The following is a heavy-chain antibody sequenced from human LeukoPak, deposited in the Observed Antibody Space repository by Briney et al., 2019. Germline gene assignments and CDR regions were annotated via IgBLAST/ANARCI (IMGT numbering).Heavy chain of an antibody. CDR3: ARYPLSYSGNGHYYFDY. Sequence: ASVKVSCKASVYTFTSYGISWVRQAPGQGLEWMGWISAYNGNTNYAQNLQDRVFMNTDTSTTTAYMELRSLRSDDTAVYYCARYPLSYSGNGHYYFDYWGQGTLVTVSS. V-gene: IGHV1-18*04. D-gene: IGHD5-12*01. CDR2: ISAYNGNT. CDR1: VYTFTSYG. J-gene: IGHJ4*02.